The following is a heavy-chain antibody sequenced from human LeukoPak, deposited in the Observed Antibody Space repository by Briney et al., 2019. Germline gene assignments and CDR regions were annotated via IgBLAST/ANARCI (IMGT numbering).Heavy chain of an antibody. CDR1: GFTFSSYA. CDR3: AKPPGSGSYYNPFDY. J-gene: IGHJ4*02. D-gene: IGHD3-10*01. Sequence: GGSLRLSCAASGFTFSSYAMSWVRQAPGKGLEWVSAISGSGGSTYYADSVKGRFTISRDNSKNTLYLQMNSLRAEDTAVYYCAKPPGSGSYYNPFDYWGQGTLVTVSS. CDR2: ISGSGGST. V-gene: IGHV3-23*01.